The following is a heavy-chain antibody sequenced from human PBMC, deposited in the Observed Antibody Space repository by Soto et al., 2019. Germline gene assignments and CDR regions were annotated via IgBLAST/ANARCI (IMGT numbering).Heavy chain of an antibody. CDR2: IIPILGIA. Sequence: EASVKVSCKASGGTFSSYTISWVRQAPGQGLEWMGRIIPILGIANYAQKFQGRVTITADKSTSTAYMELNSLRAEDTAVYYCARDLRELLRLEVFDYWGQGTLVTVSS. CDR1: GGTFSSYT. CDR3: ARDLRELLRLEVFDY. D-gene: IGHD1-26*01. V-gene: IGHV1-69*04. J-gene: IGHJ4*02.